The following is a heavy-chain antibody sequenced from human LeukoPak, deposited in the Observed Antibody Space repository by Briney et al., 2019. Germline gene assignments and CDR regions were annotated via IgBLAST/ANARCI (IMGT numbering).Heavy chain of an antibody. CDR3: ATNAGQWLIPFDY. V-gene: IGHV3-23*01. J-gene: IGHJ4*02. Sequence: GSLRLSCAASGFTFSSHAMSWVRQAPGKGLEWVSVISSSGGSTNYADSVKGRFTISRDDSKNTLNLQMNSLRAEDTAVYYCATNAGQWLIPFDYWGQGTLVTVSS. CDR1: GFTFSSHA. CDR2: ISSSGGST. D-gene: IGHD6-19*01.